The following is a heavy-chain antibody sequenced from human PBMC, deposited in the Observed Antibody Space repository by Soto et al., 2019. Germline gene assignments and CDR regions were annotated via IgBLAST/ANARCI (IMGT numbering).Heavy chain of an antibody. J-gene: IGHJ6*02. Sequence: PVGSVRLSCAASGFTFSSYAMSWVRQAPGKGLEWVSAISGSGGSTYYADSVKGRFTISRDNSKNTLYLQMNSLRAEDTAVYYCAKGGYSYGWPYYYYGMDVWGQGTTVTVSS. D-gene: IGHD5-18*01. V-gene: IGHV3-23*01. CDR3: AKGGYSYGWPYYYYGMDV. CDR2: ISGSGGST. CDR1: GFTFSSYA.